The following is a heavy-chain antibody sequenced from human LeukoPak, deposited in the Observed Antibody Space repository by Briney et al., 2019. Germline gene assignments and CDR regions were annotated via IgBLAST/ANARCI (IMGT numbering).Heavy chain of an antibody. Sequence: PSETLSLTCTVSGGSISSSYWSWMRQPPGKGLEWIGYIYYTGSTNYNPSLKSRVTISVDTSKNQFSLKLSSVTAADTAVYYCARDHYSSSWYGYFDLWGRGTLVTVSS. CDR1: GGSISSSY. J-gene: IGHJ2*01. V-gene: IGHV4-59*01. D-gene: IGHD6-13*01. CDR2: IYYTGST. CDR3: ARDHYSSSWYGYFDL.